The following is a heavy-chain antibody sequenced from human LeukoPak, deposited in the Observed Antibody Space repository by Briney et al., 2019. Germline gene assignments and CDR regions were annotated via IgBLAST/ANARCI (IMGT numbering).Heavy chain of an antibody. V-gene: IGHV3-66*01. CDR3: ARSYSNHLFGMDV. J-gene: IGHJ6*02. D-gene: IGHD4-11*01. CDR1: GFTVSSYY. Sequence: SGGSLRLSCAASGFTVSSYYMTWVRQAPGKGLEWVSVMCSGGSTYYADSVKGRVAISRDNSQNTVFLQMNSVRVEDTAVYYCARSYSNHLFGMDVWGQGTAVTVSS. CDR2: MCSGGST.